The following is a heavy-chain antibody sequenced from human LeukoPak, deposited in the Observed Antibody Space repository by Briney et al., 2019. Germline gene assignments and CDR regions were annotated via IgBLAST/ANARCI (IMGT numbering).Heavy chain of an antibody. V-gene: IGHV4-59*08. J-gene: IGHJ4*02. CDR2: IYYSGST. CDR3: ARRYYGSGSPPNY. CDR1: GGSISSYY. Sequence: SETLSLTCTVSGGSISSYYWSWIRQPPGKGLEWIGYIYYSGSTYYNPSLKSRVTISVDTSKNQFSLKLSSLTAADTAVYYCARRYYGSGSPPNYWGQGTLVTVSP. D-gene: IGHD3-10*01.